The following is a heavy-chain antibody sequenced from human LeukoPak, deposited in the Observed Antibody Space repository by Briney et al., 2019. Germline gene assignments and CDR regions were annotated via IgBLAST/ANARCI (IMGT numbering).Heavy chain of an antibody. Sequence: QSGGSLRLSCEASGFTFSSYWMSWVRQAPGKGLEWVASIKQDGSEKYYVDSVKGRFTISRDNAKNSLYPQVNGLRTEDTAVYYCAKDRLLNCRGDCYIFDYWGQGTVVTVSS. CDR1: GFTFSSYW. CDR2: IKQDGSEK. V-gene: IGHV3-7*03. D-gene: IGHD2-21*02. CDR3: AKDRLLNCRGDCYIFDY. J-gene: IGHJ4*02.